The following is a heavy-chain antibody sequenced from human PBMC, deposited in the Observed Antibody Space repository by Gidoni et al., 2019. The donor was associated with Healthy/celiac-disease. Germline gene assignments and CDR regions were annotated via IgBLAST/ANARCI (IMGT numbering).Heavy chain of an antibody. CDR3: ARGTTGTTGWFDP. CDR1: GYSISSGYY. D-gene: IGHD1-1*01. Sequence: QVQLQESGPGLVKPSETLSLTCAVSGYSISSGYYWGWIRQPPGKGLEWSGSIYHIGSTYYNPALKSRVTILVDTSKNQFSLKLSSVTAADTAVYYCARGTTGTTGWFDPWGQGTLVTVSS. V-gene: IGHV4-38-2*01. J-gene: IGHJ5*02. CDR2: IYHIGST.